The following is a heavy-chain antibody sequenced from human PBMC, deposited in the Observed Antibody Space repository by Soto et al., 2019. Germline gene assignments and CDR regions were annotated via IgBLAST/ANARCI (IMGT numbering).Heavy chain of an antibody. CDR2: IIPIFGTA. CDR1: GGTFSSYA. D-gene: IGHD6-6*01. Sequence: QVQLVQSGAEVKKPGSSVKVSCKASGGTFSSYAISWVRQAPGQGLEWMGGIIPIFGTANYAQKFQGRVTITADESTSTDYMELSSLRSEDTAVYYCARESSSSGNYYYGMDVWGQGTTVTVSS. CDR3: ARESSSSGNYYYGMDV. J-gene: IGHJ6*02. V-gene: IGHV1-69*12.